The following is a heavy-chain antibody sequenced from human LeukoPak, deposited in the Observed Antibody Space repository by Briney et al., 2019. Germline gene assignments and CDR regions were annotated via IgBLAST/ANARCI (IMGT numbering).Heavy chain of an antibody. CDR3: ARLGWFGEFGY. D-gene: IGHD3-10*01. J-gene: IGHJ4*02. Sequence: SQTLSLTCAVSGGSISSGGYSWRWIRQPPGKGLEWIVYIYHSGSTYYNPSLKSRVTISVDRSKNQFSLKLSSVTAADTAVYYCARLGWFGEFGYWGQGTLVTVSS. CDR2: IYHSGST. CDR1: GGSISSGGYS. V-gene: IGHV4-30-2*01.